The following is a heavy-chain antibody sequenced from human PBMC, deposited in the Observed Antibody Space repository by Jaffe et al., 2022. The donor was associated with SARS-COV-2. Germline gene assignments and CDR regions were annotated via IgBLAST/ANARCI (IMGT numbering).Heavy chain of an antibody. CDR1: GDSTSSYY. V-gene: IGHV4-59*01. CDR2: IHYSGTT. D-gene: IGHD1-1*01. Sequence: QVQLQESGPGLVKPSETLSLTCTVSGDSTSSYYWNWVRQPPGNGLEYIGYIHYSGTTNCSPSLKSRVTISVDTSKNQFSLKLSSVTAADTAVYYCARGWGGTTRGGFDYWGQGVLVTVSS. J-gene: IGHJ4*02. CDR3: ARGWGGTTRGGFDY.